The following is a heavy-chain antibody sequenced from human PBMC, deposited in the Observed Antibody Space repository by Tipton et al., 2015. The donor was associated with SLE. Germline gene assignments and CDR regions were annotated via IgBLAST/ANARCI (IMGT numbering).Heavy chain of an antibody. Sequence: SLRLSCAAYGFTFSSYWMSWVRQVPGKGLEWVACIWYDGSNKYYEDSEKGRLTNSRDNSKNTLSRQMNSLRADDTAVYYCARARFMLPPLDYWGQGSLVTVSS. CDR3: ARARFMLPPLDY. CDR1: GFTFSSYW. J-gene: IGHJ4*02. V-gene: IGHV3-33*08. D-gene: IGHD3-10*02. CDR2: IWYDGSNK.